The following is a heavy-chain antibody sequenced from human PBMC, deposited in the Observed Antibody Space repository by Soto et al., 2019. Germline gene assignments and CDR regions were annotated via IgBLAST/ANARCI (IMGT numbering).Heavy chain of an antibody. V-gene: IGHV3-33*01. CDR3: ARDRYGRREGYYYYYGMDV. D-gene: IGHD3-9*01. CDR2: IWYDGSNK. J-gene: IGHJ6*02. CDR1: GFTFSSYG. Sequence: PRGSLRLSCAASGFTFSSYGLHWVRQAPGTGLEWVAVIWYDGSNKYYADSVKGRFTISRDNSKNTLYLQMNSLRAEDTAVYYCARDRYGRREGYYYYYGMDVWGQGTTVTVSS.